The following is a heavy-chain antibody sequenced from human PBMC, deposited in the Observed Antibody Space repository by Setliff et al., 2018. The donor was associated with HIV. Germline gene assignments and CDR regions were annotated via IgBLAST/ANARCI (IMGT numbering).Heavy chain of an antibody. Sequence: SLKISCAASGFTFSIYAIHWVRQAPGKGLEWVAVISYDGSDKYYADSVKGRFTISRDNSKNTLYLQMNSLRAEDTAVYYCADSPPAPYSYGYHNGMWGRGTLVTVSS. CDR1: GFTFSIYA. D-gene: IGHD5-18*01. CDR3: ADSPPAPYSYGYHNGM. CDR2: ISYDGSDK. J-gene: IGHJ2*01. V-gene: IGHV3-30*04.